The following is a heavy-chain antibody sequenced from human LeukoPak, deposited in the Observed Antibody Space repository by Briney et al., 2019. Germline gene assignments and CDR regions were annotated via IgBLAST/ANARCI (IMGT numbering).Heavy chain of an antibody. CDR2: ISYDGGNT. CDR1: GFTFSSNA. D-gene: IGHD1-26*01. CDR3: ASGELPNYYYGLDV. V-gene: IGHV3-30-3*01. Sequence: GGSLRLSCAASGFTFSSNAIHWVRQAPGKGLEWVAEISYDGGNTYYADSVKGRFTISRDNSKNSLHLQMNSLRAEDTAVYYCASGELPNYYYGLDVWGQGTTVTVSS. J-gene: IGHJ6*02.